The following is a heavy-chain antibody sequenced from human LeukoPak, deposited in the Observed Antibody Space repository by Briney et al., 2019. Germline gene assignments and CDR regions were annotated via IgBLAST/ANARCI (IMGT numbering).Heavy chain of an antibody. CDR2: INHSGST. V-gene: IGHV4-34*01. CDR1: GGSFSGYY. Sequence: PSETLSLTCAVYGGSFSGYYWSWIRQPPGKGLEWIGEINHSGSTNYNPSLKSRVTISVDTSKNQFSLRLNSVTAADTAVYYCARGGTMVRGVIWSWFDPWGQGTLVTVSS. J-gene: IGHJ5*02. D-gene: IGHD3-10*01. CDR3: ARGGTMVRGVIWSWFDP.